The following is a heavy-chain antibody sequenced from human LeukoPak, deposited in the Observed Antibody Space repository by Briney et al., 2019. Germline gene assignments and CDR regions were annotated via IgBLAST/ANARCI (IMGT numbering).Heavy chain of an antibody. CDR2: ISSNGGST. J-gene: IGHJ3*02. CDR1: GFTFSSYA. CDR3: AKYYGSGSYYYLIYAFDI. V-gene: IGHV3-64*01. D-gene: IGHD3-10*01. Sequence: GGSLRLSCAASGFTFSSYAMHWVRQAPGKGLEYVSAISSNGGSTYYANSVKGRFTISRDNSKNTLDLQMNSLRTEDTAVYYCAKYYGSGSYYYLIYAFDIWGQGTMVTVSS.